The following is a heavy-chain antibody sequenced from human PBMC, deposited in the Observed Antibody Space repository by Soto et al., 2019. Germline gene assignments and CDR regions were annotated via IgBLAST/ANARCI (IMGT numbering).Heavy chain of an antibody. V-gene: IGHV3-9*01. Sequence: EVQLVESGGGLVQPGRSLRLSCAVSGFTFDDYAMHWVHQAPGKGLEWVSGLSWNGDYTGYADSVKGRFTISRDNTKNSLYLQLTSLRAEVTALYYCAKGTRSSYYYGMDVWGQGTTVTVSS. CDR1: GFTFDDYA. CDR3: AKGTRSSYYYGMDV. J-gene: IGHJ6*02. D-gene: IGHD6-6*01. CDR2: LSWNGDYT.